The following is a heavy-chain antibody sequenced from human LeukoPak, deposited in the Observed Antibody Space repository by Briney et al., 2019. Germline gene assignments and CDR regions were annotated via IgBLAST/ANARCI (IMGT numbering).Heavy chain of an antibody. D-gene: IGHD2-15*01. CDR2: IGRSGTTR. CDR3: ARKDPTPLSHFDH. CDR1: GFTFSGYE. Sequence: GGSLRLSCAASGFTFSGYEMTWVRQATGKGLEWVSYIGRSGTTRFYADSVKGRFTISRDDAKNSLYLQMNSLRAEDTAVYYCARKDPTPLSHFDHWGQGTLVTVSS. V-gene: IGHV3-48*03. J-gene: IGHJ4*02.